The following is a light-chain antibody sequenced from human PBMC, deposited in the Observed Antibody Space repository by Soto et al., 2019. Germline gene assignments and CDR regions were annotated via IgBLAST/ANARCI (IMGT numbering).Light chain of an antibody. CDR2: AAS. J-gene: IGKJ3*01. Sequence: DIQMTQSPSTLSASVGDRATITCRASQSSSSWLAWYQQKPGKPPKPLIYAASTLQSGVPARFSGSGSGTEFTLTISSLQPEDFATYYCQQRNSYPLTFGPGTKVDI. V-gene: IGKV1-5*01. CDR3: QQRNSYPLT. CDR1: QSSSSW.